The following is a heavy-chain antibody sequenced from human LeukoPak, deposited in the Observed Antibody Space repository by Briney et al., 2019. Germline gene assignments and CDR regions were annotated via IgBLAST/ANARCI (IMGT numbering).Heavy chain of an antibody. V-gene: IGHV3-7*01. CDR3: AREGNPNTDWSSYDALDI. Sequence: GGSLRLSCAASGFTFSNHWMSWVRQAPGKGLEWVANIKQDGSKKYYVDSVKGRFTISRDNAKNSLYLHMNSLRAEDTAVYFCAREGNPNTDWSSYDALDIWGQGTAVTVSS. CDR2: IKQDGSKK. J-gene: IGHJ3*02. CDR1: GFTFSNHW. D-gene: IGHD3-9*01.